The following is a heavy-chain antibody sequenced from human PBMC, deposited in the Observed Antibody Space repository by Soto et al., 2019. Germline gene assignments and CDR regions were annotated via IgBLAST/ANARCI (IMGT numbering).Heavy chain of an antibody. D-gene: IGHD2-15*01. J-gene: IGHJ5*02. Sequence: QVQLQESGPGLVKPSQTLSLTCTVSGGSISSGDYYWSWIRQPPGKGLEWIGYIYYSGRTYYNPSLKSRVTISAVTSKNHLSLKLSYVTAADTAVYYCARGPLGYCSGGSCTWFDPWGQGTLVTVSS. CDR2: IYYSGRT. CDR3: ARGPLGYCSGGSCTWFDP. CDR1: GGSISSGDYY. V-gene: IGHV4-30-4*01.